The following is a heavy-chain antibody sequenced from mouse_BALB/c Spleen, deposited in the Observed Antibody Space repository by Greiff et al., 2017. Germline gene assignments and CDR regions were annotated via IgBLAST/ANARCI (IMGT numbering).Heavy chain of an antibody. CDR1: GYTFTSSW. Sequence: QVQLQQSGSVLVRPGASVKLSCKASGYTFTSSWMHWAKQRPGQGLEWIGEIHPNSGNTNYNEKFKGKATLTVDTSSSTAYVDLSSLTSEDSAVYYCARFDYENYAMDYWGQGTSVTVSS. CDR2: IHPNSGNT. D-gene: IGHD2-4*01. J-gene: IGHJ4*01. V-gene: IGHV1S130*01. CDR3: ARFDYENYAMDY.